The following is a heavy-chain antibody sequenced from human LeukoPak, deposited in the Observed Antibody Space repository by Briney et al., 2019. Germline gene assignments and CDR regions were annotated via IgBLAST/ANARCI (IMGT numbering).Heavy chain of an antibody. CDR2: INHGGST. CDR1: GGSFSGYY. CDR3: ARVFRFGGIAAGRYAFDI. Sequence: PSYCLSLTCAFYGGSFSGYYWSWIHQPPGKGLEWIGEINHGGSTSYKLSLKSRVTISVDTSKNQFSLNLSSMTAADTAMYYCARVFRFGGIAAGRYAFDIWGQGTMVTVSS. V-gene: IGHV4-34*01. J-gene: IGHJ3*02. D-gene: IGHD6-13*01.